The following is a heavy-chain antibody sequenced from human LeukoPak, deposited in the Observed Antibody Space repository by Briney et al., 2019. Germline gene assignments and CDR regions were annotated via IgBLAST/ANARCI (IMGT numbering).Heavy chain of an antibody. CDR3: ARLAAAGTGY. D-gene: IGHD6-13*01. J-gene: IGHJ4*02. CDR1: GGSISSYY. CDR2: INHSGST. V-gene: IGHV4-34*01. Sequence: PSETLSLTCTVSGGSISSYYWSWIRQPPGKGLEWIGEINHSGSTNYNPSLKSRVTISVDTSKNQFSLKLSSVTAADTAVYYCARLAAAGTGYWGQGTLVTVSS.